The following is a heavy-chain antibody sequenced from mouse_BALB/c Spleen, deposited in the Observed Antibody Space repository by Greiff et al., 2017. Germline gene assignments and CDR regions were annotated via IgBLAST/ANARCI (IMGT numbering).Heavy chain of an antibody. CDR2: INPGSGGT. CDR3: ASSYRYDGDWYFDV. CDR1: GYAFTNYL. V-gene: IGHV1-54*03. Sequence: QVQLQQSGAELVRPGTSVKVSCKASGYAFTNYLIEWVKQRPGQGLEWIGVINPGSGGTNYNEKFKGKATLTADKSSSTAYMQLSSLTSDDSAVYFCASSYRYDGDWYFDVWGAGTTVTVSS. D-gene: IGHD2-14*01. J-gene: IGHJ1*01.